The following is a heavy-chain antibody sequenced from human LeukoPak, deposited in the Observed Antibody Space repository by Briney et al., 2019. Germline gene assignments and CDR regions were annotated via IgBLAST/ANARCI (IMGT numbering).Heavy chain of an antibody. V-gene: IGHV3-23*01. CDR2: ISGSGGST. CDR1: GFTFSSYA. CDR3: AKDFDYYDSSGPDAFDI. D-gene: IGHD3-22*01. J-gene: IGHJ3*02. Sequence: GGSLRLSCAASGFTFSSYAMSWVRQAPGKGLEWVSAISGSGGSTYYADSVKGRFTISRDNSKNTLYLQMNSLRAEDTAVYYCAKDFDYYDSSGPDAFDIWGQGTMVTVSS.